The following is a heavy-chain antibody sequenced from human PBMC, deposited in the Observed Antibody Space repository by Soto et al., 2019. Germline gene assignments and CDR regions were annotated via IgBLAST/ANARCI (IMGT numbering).Heavy chain of an antibody. Sequence: PGGSLRLSCAASGFTFSSYAMSWVRQAPGKGLEWVSAISGSGGSTYYADSVKGRFTISRDNSKHTLYLQMNSLRAEDTAVYYCAKEGRYYDSSGYYPSDDYWGQGTLVTVSS. CDR3: AKEGRYYDSSGYYPSDDY. V-gene: IGHV3-23*01. CDR2: ISGSGGST. D-gene: IGHD3-22*01. CDR1: GFTFSSYA. J-gene: IGHJ4*02.